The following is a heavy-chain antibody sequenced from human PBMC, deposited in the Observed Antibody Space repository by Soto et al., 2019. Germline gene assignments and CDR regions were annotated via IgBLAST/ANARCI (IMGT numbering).Heavy chain of an antibody. CDR2: IYPGDSDT. J-gene: IGHJ4*02. CDR3: ARLGKTLVYCSGGSCYHFYD. Sequence: GESLKISCKGSGYSFTSYWIGWVRQMPGKGLEWMGIIYPGDSDTRYSPSFQGQVTISADKSISTAYLQWSSLKASDTAMYYCARLGKTLVYCSGGSCYHFYDWGQGTLVTVSS. V-gene: IGHV5-51*01. CDR1: GYSFTSYW. D-gene: IGHD2-15*01.